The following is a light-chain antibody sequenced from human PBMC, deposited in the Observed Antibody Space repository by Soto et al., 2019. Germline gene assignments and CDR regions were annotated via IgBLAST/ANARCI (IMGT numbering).Light chain of an antibody. Sequence: EIVMTQSPATLSVSPGERATLSCRASQSVGSDLAWYQQKPGQAPRLLIYDASTGATGIPARFSGSGSGTEFTLTISSLQSEDFATYYCQQSHSILWTFGQGTKVDI. J-gene: IGKJ1*01. CDR1: QSVGSD. CDR3: QQSHSILWT. V-gene: IGKV3-15*01. CDR2: DAS.